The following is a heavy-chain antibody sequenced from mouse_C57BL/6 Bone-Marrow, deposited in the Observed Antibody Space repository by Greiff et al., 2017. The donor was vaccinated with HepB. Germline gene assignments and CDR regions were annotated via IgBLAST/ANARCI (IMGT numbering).Heavy chain of an antibody. CDR2: ISYDGSN. Sequence: ESGPGLVKPSQSLSLTCSVSGYSITSGYYWNWIRQFPGNKLEWMGYISYDGSNNYNPSLKNRISITRDTSKNQFFLKLNSVTTEDTATYYCARDYYYGSSLYYFDYWGQGTTLTVSS. J-gene: IGHJ2*01. CDR1: GYSITSGYY. D-gene: IGHD1-1*01. V-gene: IGHV3-6*01. CDR3: ARDYYYGSSLYYFDY.